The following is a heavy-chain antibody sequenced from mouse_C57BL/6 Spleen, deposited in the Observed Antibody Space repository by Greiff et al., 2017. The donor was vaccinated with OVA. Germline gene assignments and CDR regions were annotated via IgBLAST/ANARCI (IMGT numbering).Heavy chain of an antibody. CDR2: IYPRSGNT. CDR3: AGANWGLYAMDY. Sequence: VHLVESGAELATPGASVKLSCKASGYTFTSYGISWVKQRTGQGLEWIGEIYPRSGNTYYNEKFKGKATLTADKSSSTAYMELRSLTSEDSAVYFCAGANWGLYAMDYWGQGTSVTVSS. CDR1: GYTFTSYG. D-gene: IGHD4-1*01. J-gene: IGHJ4*01. V-gene: IGHV1-81*01.